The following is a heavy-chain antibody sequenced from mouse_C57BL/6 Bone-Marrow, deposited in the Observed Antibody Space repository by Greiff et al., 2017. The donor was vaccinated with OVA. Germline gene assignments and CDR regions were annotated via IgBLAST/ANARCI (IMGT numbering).Heavy chain of an antibody. J-gene: IGHJ3*01. CDR2: IFPGSGST. D-gene: IGHD3-2*02. CDR3: ARGEDQATAWFAY. V-gene: IGHV1-75*01. CDR1: GYTFTDYY. Sequence: QVHVKQSGPELVKPGASVKISCKASGYTFTDYYINWVKQRPGQGLEWIGWIFPGSGSTYYNEKFKGQATLTVDKSSSTAYMLISSLTSEDSAVYFCARGEDQATAWFAYWGQGTLVTVSA.